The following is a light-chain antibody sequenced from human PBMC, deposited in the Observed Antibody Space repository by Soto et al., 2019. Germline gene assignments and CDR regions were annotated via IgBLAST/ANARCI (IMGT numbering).Light chain of an antibody. CDR1: SSDVGSYNL. Sequence: QSALTQPASVSGSPGQSITISCTGTSSDVGSYNLVSWYQQHPGKAPALMIYEAIKRPSVVSNRFSGSKSGNTASLTISGLQAEDEADYYCCSYVGSNNYVFGTGTKLTVL. CDR2: EAI. CDR3: CSYVGSNNYV. V-gene: IGLV2-23*01. J-gene: IGLJ1*01.